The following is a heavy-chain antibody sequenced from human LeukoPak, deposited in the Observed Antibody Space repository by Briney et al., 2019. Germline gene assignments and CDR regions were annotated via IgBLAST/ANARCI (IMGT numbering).Heavy chain of an antibody. CDR3: AKIDTLGLYYFDY. J-gene: IGHJ4*02. V-gene: IGHV1-2*02. CDR1: GYTFTDYY. D-gene: IGHD2-2*02. Sequence: ASVKVSCKASGYTFTDYYIHWVRQAPGQGLEWMGWINPNSGDTNFAQKFQGRVTMARDTSITTAYMELIGLTSDDTAVYYCAKIDTLGLYYFDYWGQETLVTVSS. CDR2: INPNSGDT.